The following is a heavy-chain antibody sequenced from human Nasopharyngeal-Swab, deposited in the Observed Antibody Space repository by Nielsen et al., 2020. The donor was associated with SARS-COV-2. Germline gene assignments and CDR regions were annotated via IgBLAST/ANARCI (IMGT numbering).Heavy chain of an antibody. Sequence: GGSLRLSCAASGFTFDDYAMHWVRQAPGKGLEWVSGISWNSGSIGYADSVKGRFTISRDNAKNSLYLQMNSLRAEDTALYYCARQGVFVPAYFHQYYMDVWGKGTTVTVSS. CDR1: GFTFDDYA. D-gene: IGHD3-16*02. V-gene: IGHV3-9*01. CDR3: ARQGVFVPAYFHQYYMDV. J-gene: IGHJ6*03. CDR2: ISWNSGSI.